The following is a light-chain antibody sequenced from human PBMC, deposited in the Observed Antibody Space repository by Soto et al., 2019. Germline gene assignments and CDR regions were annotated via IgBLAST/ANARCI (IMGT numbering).Light chain of an antibody. CDR2: EVT. CDR1: SSDVGAFDY. J-gene: IGLJ2*01. CDR3: SSYSGSDSVL. V-gene: IGLV2-8*01. Sequence: QSVLTQPPSASGSPGQAVSISCTGTSSDVGAFDYVSWYQQHPGKVPKLIIYEVTKRPSGVPDRFSGSKSGNTASLTVSGLQAEDEADYYCSSYSGSDSVLFGGGTKLT.